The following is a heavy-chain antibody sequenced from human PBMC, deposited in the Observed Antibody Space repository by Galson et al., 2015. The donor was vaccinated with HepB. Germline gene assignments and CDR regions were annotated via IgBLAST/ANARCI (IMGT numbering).Heavy chain of an antibody. CDR3: ARPLGPLGYCSSTSCRTDAFDI. CDR2: IDPSDSYT. J-gene: IGHJ3*02. D-gene: IGHD2-2*01. Sequence: QSGAEVKKPGESLRISCKGSGYSFTSYWISWVRQMPGKGLEWMGRIDPSDSYTNYSPSFQGHVTISADKSISTAYLQWSSLKASDTAMYYCARPLGPLGYCSSTSCRTDAFDIWGQGTLVTVSS. V-gene: IGHV5-10-1*01. CDR1: GYSFTSYW.